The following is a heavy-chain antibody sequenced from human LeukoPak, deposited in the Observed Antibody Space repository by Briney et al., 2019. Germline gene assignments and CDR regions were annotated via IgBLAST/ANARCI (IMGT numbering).Heavy chain of an antibody. J-gene: IGHJ6*04. D-gene: IGHD3-10*01. Sequence: GGPLRLSCAASGFTFSSYWMSWVRQAPGKGLEWVANIKQDGSEKYYVDSVKGRFTISRDNAKNSLYLQMNSLRAEDTAVYYCARDGTMVRGVYYGMDVWGKGTTVTVSS. CDR3: ARDGTMVRGVYYGMDV. CDR2: IKQDGSEK. CDR1: GFTFSSYW. V-gene: IGHV3-7*03.